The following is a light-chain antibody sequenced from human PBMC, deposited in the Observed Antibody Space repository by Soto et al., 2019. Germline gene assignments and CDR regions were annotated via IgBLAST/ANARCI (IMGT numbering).Light chain of an antibody. CDR2: DAS. V-gene: IGKV1-5*01. Sequence: DIQLTQSPSTLSAAVGDSVTITCRASQNIRNLLAWYQQKPGKAPKPLIYDASTLKTGVPSRFSGSGSGSEFNFTITGLQPDDFATYFCQQYKTYATFGQGTRLDIK. J-gene: IGKJ5*01. CDR3: QQYKTYAT. CDR1: QNIRNL.